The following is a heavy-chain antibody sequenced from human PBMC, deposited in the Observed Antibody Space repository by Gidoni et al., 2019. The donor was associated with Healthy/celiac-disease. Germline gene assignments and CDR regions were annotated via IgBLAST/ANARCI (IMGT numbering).Heavy chain of an antibody. V-gene: IGHV4-30-2*01. J-gene: IGHJ3*02. CDR2: IYHSGST. Sequence: SWSWIRQPPGKGLEWIGYIYHSGSTYYNPSLKSRVTISVDRSKNQFSLKLSSVTAADTAVYYCARALYYGSGSYYRPHDAFDIWGQGTMVTVSS. CDR1: S. D-gene: IGHD3-10*01. CDR3: ARALYYGSGSYYRPHDAFDI.